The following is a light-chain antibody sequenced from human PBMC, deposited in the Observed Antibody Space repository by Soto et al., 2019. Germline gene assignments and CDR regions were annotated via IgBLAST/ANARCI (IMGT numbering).Light chain of an antibody. CDR2: KAS. CDR1: QSISGW. Sequence: DIQMTQSPSTLSASVGDRVTITCRASQSISGWLAWYQQKPGKAPKLLIYKASNLGSGVPSRFSGSGSGTEFTLTISSLQPDDFATYYCQQYSIYPRTFGQGTKVEIK. J-gene: IGKJ1*01. CDR3: QQYSIYPRT. V-gene: IGKV1-5*03.